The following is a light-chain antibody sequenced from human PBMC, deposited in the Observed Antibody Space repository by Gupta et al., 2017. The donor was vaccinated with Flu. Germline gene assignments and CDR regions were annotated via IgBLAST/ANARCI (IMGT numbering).Light chain of an antibody. CDR3: GTWASGLSAWV. V-gene: IGLV1-51*01. J-gene: IGLJ3*02. CDR2: DID. Sequence: KVTISCSGSSSNSGIKYVSWYQHFPRKAPKLLICDIDKHPSGIPDRFSGSKSGTSATLTIAGHQAGDEADYACGTWASGLSAWVFGGGTKLTVL. CDR1: SSNSGIKY.